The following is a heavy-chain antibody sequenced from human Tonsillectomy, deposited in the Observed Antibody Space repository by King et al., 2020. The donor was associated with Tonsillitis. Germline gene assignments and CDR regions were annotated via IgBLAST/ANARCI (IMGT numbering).Heavy chain of an antibody. CDR2: INPNSGDT. V-gene: IGHV1-2*02. CDR1: GYTFTDYY. Sequence: QLVQSGAEVKKPGASVKVSCKASGYTFTDYYMHWVRQAPGQGLEWMGWINPNSGDTDYAQKSQGRVTMTRDTSISTAYMELSRLRSDDTAVYYCARGLGYYGSGSYYTEYYFDYWGQGTLVTVSS. J-gene: IGHJ4*02. CDR3: ARGLGYYGSGSYYTEYYFDY. D-gene: IGHD3-10*01.